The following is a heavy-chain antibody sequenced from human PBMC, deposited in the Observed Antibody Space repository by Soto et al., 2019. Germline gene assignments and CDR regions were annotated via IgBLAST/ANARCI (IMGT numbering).Heavy chain of an antibody. CDR2: INPSGGST. V-gene: IGHV1-46*03. Sequence: ASVKVSCKASGYTFTSYYMHWVRQAPGQGLEWMGLINPSGGSTSYAQKFQGRVTMTRDTSTSTVYMELSSLRSEDTAVYYCARNKDVVVPAAMGYYYYYYMDVWGKGTTVTVSS. CDR1: GYTFTSYY. D-gene: IGHD2-2*01. J-gene: IGHJ6*03. CDR3: ARNKDVVVPAAMGYYYYYYMDV.